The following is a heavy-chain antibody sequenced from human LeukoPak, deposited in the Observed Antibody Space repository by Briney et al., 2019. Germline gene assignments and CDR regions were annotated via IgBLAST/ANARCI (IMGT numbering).Heavy chain of an antibody. J-gene: IGHJ5*02. CDR3: AKGGLGSDILTTCDP. V-gene: IGHV3-23*01. CDR1: GFTLSNHA. CDR2: ISGGAGST. Sequence: GGSLSLSCAASGFTLSNHAMNWVRQAPGKGLEWVSGISGGAGSTYYADSVKGRFTISRDNSNNALYLQMNSLRAEDTAVYYCAKGGLGSDILTTCDPWGQGTLVTVSS. D-gene: IGHD3-9*01.